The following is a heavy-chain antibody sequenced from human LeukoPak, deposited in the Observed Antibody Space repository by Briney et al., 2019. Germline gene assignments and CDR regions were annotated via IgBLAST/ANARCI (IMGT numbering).Heavy chain of an antibody. CDR1: GYSFTSYW. CDR2: IDPSDSYT. V-gene: IGHV5-10-1*01. Sequence: GESLKISCKGSGYSFTSYWISWVRQMPGKGLEWKGRIDPSDSYTNYSPSFQGHVTMSVDESISTAYLQWSSLKASDTAMFYCARRDRYTWYSFDYWGQGTLVIVSS. D-gene: IGHD6-13*01. J-gene: IGHJ4*02. CDR3: ARRDRYTWYSFDY.